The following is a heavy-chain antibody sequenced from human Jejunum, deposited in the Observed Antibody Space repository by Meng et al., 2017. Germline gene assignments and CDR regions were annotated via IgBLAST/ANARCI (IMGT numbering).Heavy chain of an antibody. CDR1: GFTLSDYY. CDR3: TRDNYGPLDF. J-gene: IGHJ4*02. CDR2: ISSSGSTK. V-gene: IGHV3-11*01. D-gene: IGHD3-10*01. Sequence: GRVVVSGVGLAKPGGSLNFSCVACGFTLSDYYMAWVRQPPGKGLEGISYISSSGSTKFYAAFVKGRFTIARNSNKHLVFMQMTSLAADETAVYYCTRDNYGPLDFWGQGTLVTVSS.